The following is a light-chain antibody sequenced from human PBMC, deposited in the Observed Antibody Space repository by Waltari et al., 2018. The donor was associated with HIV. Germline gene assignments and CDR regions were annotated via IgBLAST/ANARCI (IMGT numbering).Light chain of an antibody. CDR1: SSDIGAYDF. CDR2: EVS. V-gene: IGLV2-8*01. Sequence: QSALTQPPSASGSLGQSVTISCTGSSSDIGAYDFVSWFQQHPHSAPKLLLYEVSRRPSTVSDRFSGPRSGNTAFLTVAGLQPDDEATYFCSSYGDSLKILFGGGTNVTIL. J-gene: IGLJ3*02. CDR3: SSYGDSLKIL.